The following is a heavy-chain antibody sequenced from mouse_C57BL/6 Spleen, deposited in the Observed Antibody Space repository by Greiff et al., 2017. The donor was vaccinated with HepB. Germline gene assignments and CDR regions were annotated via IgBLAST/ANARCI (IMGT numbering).Heavy chain of an antibody. Sequence: QVQLQPSGPELVKPGASVKISCKASGYAFSSSWMNWVKQRPGKGLEWIGRIYPGDGDTNYNGKFKGKATLTADKSSSTAYMQLSSLTSEDSAVYFCARGGDYDDYYAMDYWGQGTSVTVSS. J-gene: IGHJ4*01. D-gene: IGHD2-4*01. CDR1: GYAFSSSW. V-gene: IGHV1-82*01. CDR2: IYPGDGDT. CDR3: ARGGDYDDYYAMDY.